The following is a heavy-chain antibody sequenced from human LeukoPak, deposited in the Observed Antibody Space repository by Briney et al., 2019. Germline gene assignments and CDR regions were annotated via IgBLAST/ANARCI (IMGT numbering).Heavy chain of an antibody. CDR1: GFTFGDYA. CDR2: ISGSDGST. CDR3: AKAGDYSYFDY. J-gene: IGHJ4*02. Sequence: PGGSLRLSCTGSGFTFGDYAMIWVRQAPGKGLEWVSAISGSDGSTYYADSVKGRFTISRDNSKNTLYLQMNSLRAEDTAIYYCAKAGDYSYFDYWGQGTLVTVSS. V-gene: IGHV3-23*01. D-gene: IGHD4-11*01.